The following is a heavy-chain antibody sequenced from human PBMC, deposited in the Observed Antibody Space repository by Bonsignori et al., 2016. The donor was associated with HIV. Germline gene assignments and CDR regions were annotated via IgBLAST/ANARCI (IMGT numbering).Heavy chain of an antibody. V-gene: IGHV3-7*01. D-gene: IGHD3-3*01. CDR3: ARDRIYGVVGSDY. J-gene: IGHJ4*02. CDR2: IKEDGSEK. Sequence: WIRQPPGKGLEWVASIKEDGSEKYYVDSVKGRFTISRDNAETSMSLHMNSLRADDTAVYFCARDRIYGVVGSDYWGPGTRVTVSS.